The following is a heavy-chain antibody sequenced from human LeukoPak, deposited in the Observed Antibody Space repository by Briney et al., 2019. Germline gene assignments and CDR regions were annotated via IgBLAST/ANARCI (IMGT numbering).Heavy chain of an antibody. CDR1: GYTFTGYY. Sequence: ASVKVSCKASGYTFTGYYMYWVRQAPGQGLEWMGWINPNSGGTNYAQKFQGRVTMTRDTSISTAYMELSRLRSDDTAVYYCARAWTYDYVWGSYPEGSDYWGQGTLVTVSS. V-gene: IGHV1-2*02. CDR2: INPNSGGT. CDR3: ARAWTYDYVWGSYPEGSDY. J-gene: IGHJ4*02. D-gene: IGHD3-16*02.